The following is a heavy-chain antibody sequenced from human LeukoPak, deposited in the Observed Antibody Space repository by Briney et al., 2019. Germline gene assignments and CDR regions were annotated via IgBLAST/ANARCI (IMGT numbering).Heavy chain of an antibody. CDR3: VKWWTLWFGELFRVSGADGMDV. J-gene: IGHJ6*02. CDR1: GFTFSSYA. V-gene: IGHV3-64D*09. D-gene: IGHD3-10*01. CDR2: ISSNGGST. Sequence: PGGSLRLSCSASGFTFSSYAMHWVRQAPGKGLEYVSAISSNGGSTYYADSVKGRFTISRDNSKNTLYLQMSSLRAEDTAVYYCVKWWTLWFGELFRVSGADGMDVWGQGTTVTVSS.